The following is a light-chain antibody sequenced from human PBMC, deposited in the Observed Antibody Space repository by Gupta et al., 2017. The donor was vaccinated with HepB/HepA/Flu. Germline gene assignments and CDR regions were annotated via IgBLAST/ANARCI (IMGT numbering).Light chain of an antibody. CDR3: QEWDSYNFV. CDR2: QDS. V-gene: IGLV3-1*01. CDR1: KLGEKF. Sequence: SYELTQPPSVSVSPGQTATFTCSGDKLGEKFANWYQQRPGQSPVLVIYQDSKRPSGIPERLSGSNSGNTVTLKSRGTQAMDESYYYCQEWDSYNFVFGGGTKMTVL. J-gene: IGLJ2*01.